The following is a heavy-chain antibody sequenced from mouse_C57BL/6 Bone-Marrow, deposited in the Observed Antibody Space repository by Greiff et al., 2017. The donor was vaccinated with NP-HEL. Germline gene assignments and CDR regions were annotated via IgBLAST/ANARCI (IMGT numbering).Heavy chain of an antibody. D-gene: IGHD1-1*01. CDR1: GFTFNNYN. CDR2: INPAYGST. Sequence: EVQLQQSVAELVKPGASVKLSCTASGFTFNNYNMHWVKQRPEQGLEWIGRINPAYGSTKYAPKFKGKATMTADTSSSTAYLQLSSLTSEDTAIYYCARHKVVARAYFDDWGQGTTLTVSS. V-gene: IGHV14-3*01. CDR3: ARHKVVARAYFDD. J-gene: IGHJ2*01.